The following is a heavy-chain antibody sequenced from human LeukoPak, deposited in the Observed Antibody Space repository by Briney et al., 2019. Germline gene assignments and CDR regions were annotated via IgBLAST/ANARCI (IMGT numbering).Heavy chain of an antibody. Sequence: GGSLRLSCAASGFTVSSYSMNWVRQAPGKGLEWISYISSSSSRIYYVDSVKGRFTISRDNAENSLFLQMNSLRAEDTAVYYCARDYGDSFDYWGQGTLVTVSS. V-gene: IGHV3-48*01. J-gene: IGHJ4*02. CDR2: ISSSSSRI. CDR1: GFTVSSYS. CDR3: ARDYGDSFDY. D-gene: IGHD4-17*01.